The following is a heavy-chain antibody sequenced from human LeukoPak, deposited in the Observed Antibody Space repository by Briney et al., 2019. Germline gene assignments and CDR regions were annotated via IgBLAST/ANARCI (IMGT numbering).Heavy chain of an antibody. D-gene: IGHD3-22*01. CDR3: AGDSSGYYNFDY. V-gene: IGHV4-59*01. CDR1: GGSISSYY. CDR2: IYYSGST. J-gene: IGHJ4*02. Sequence: SETLSLTCTVSGGSISSYYWSWIRQPPGKGLEWIGYIYYSGSTNYNPSLKSRVTISVDTSKNQFSLKLSSVTAADTAVYYCAGDSSGYYNFDYWGQGTLVTVSS.